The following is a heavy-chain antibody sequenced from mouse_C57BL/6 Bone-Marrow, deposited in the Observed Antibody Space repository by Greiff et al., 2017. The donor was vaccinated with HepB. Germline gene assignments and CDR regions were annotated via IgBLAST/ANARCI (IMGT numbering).Heavy chain of an antibody. CDR2: INPNNGGT. Sequence: EVQLQQSGPELVKPGASVKISCKASGYTFTDYYMNWVKQSHGKSLEWIGDINPNNGGTSYNQKFKGKATLTVDKSSSTAYMELRSLTSEDSAVYYCARMGFPWDYWGQGTTLTVSS. J-gene: IGHJ2*01. CDR1: GYTFTDYY. V-gene: IGHV1-26*01. CDR3: ARMGFPWDY.